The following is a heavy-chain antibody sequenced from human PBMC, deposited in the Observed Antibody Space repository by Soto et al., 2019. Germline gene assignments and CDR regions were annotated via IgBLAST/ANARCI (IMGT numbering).Heavy chain of an antibody. V-gene: IGHV2-5*02. CDR1: GFSFSADGVG. Sequence: QITLKESGPTLVKPTQTLTLTCIFSGFSFSADGVGVGWIRQPPGKALEWLALIYCDDDTRYSPSLKSRLTITKDTSKNQVVLTMTIMDPVDTATYYCAHAYGGTSWPNDAFDVWGQGTVVTVSS. D-gene: IGHD2-2*01. CDR3: AHAYGGTSWPNDAFDV. CDR2: IYCDDDT. J-gene: IGHJ3*01.